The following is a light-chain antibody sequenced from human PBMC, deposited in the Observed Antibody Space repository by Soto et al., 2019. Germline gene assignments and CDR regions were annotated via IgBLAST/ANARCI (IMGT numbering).Light chain of an antibody. J-gene: IGKJ1*01. CDR3: QKYNSAPRT. CDR2: AAS. CDR1: QGISNY. Sequence: DIQMTQSPSSLSASVGDRVTITYRASQGISNYLAWYQQKPGKVPKLLIYAASTLQSGVPSRFSGSGSGTDVTLTISTLQPEDVATYYCQKYNSAPRTLGKGTKGEIK. V-gene: IGKV1-27*01.